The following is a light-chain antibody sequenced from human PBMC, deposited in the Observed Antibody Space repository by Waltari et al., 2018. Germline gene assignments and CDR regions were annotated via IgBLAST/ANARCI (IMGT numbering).Light chain of an antibody. Sequence: SYALTQPPSVSVSPGQTVIIPCSGDYLVVKYVYWFQQKSGQSPVLVIYEAAKRPSGIPERFSGSNSGNTATLTISGTQAMDEADYYCQTWDINTGIFGGGTKLTVL. CDR3: QTWDINTGI. V-gene: IGLV3-1*01. CDR2: EAA. CDR1: YLVVKY. J-gene: IGLJ2*01.